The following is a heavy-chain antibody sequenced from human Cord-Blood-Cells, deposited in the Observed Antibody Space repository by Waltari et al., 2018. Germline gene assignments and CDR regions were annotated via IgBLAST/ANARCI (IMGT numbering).Heavy chain of an antibody. Sequence: QLQLVPSAAAVQKPGASVKVLCKASGYTFTRYVINCFRQAPGQGLEWMGWRNHNSGNTGYAQKFQGRVTMTRNTSISTAYMELSSLIAEDTAVYYCARGGYYDILTGYYDYWGQGTLVTVSS. CDR1: GYTFTRYV. CDR2: RNHNSGNT. D-gene: IGHD3-9*01. V-gene: IGHV1-8*01. CDR3: ARGGYYDILTGYYDY. J-gene: IGHJ4*02.